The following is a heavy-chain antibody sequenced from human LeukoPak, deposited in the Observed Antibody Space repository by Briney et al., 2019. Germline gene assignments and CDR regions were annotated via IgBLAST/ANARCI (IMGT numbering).Heavy chain of an antibody. V-gene: IGHV3-11*04. CDR2: ISGTGTTT. Sequence: GGSLRLSCVAYGFTLSDYYMSWVRQAPGKGLEWLSDISGTGTTTHSADSVKGRFTISGDNAKNSLYLQMNSLRAEDTAVYYCARDEGTPSTWGQGTLVTVSS. D-gene: IGHD1-14*01. CDR1: GFTLSDYY. J-gene: IGHJ5*02. CDR3: ARDEGTPST.